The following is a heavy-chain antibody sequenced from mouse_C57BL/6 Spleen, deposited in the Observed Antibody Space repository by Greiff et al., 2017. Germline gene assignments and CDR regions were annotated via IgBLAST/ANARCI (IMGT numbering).Heavy chain of an antibody. V-gene: IGHV14-4*01. Sequence: VQLQQSGAELVRPGASVKLSCTASGFNIKDDYMHWVKQRPEQGLEWIGWIDPENGDTEYASKFQGKATITADTSSNTAYLQLSSLTSEDTAVYYCTTDYYCSSYDWYFDVWGTGTTVTVSS. CDR2: IDPENGDT. J-gene: IGHJ1*03. D-gene: IGHD1-1*01. CDR1: GFNIKDDY. CDR3: TTDYYCSSYDWYFDV.